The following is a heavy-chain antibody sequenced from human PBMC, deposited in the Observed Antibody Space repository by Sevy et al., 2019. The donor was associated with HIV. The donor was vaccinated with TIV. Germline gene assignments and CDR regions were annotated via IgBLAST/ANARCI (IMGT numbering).Heavy chain of an antibody. CDR1: GFTFDDYA. CDR3: AKDMVRGALINYGMDV. CDR2: ISWNSGGI. D-gene: IGHD3-10*01. J-gene: IGHJ6*02. V-gene: IGHV3-9*01. Sequence: GGSLRLSCAASGFTFDDYAMHWVRQAPGKGLEWVSGISWNSGGIGYADSVKGRFTISRDNAKNSLYLQMNSLRAEDTALYYCAKDMVRGALINYGMDVWGQGTTVTVSS.